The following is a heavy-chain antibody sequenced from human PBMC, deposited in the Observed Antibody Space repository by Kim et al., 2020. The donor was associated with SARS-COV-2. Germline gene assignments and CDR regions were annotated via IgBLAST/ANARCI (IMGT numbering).Heavy chain of an antibody. CDR3: ARASLQLRRWRFDL. Sequence: GGSLRLSCAASGFTSSDHYMDWVRQAPGKGLEWVGRTRNKAYSYTTEYAASVKGRFAISRDESQNLMYLQMNSLKTEDTAVYFCARASLQLRRWRFDLWGRGTLVTVSS. J-gene: IGHJ2*01. D-gene: IGHD1-7*01. CDR1: GFTSSDHY. V-gene: IGHV3-72*01. CDR2: TRNKAYSYTT.